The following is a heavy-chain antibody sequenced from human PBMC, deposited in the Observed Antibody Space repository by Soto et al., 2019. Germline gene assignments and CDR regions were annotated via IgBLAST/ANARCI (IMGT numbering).Heavy chain of an antibody. V-gene: IGHV3-23*01. CDR3: ARPDRDSYNYEY. CDR2: ISDSGGTT. D-gene: IGHD5-12*01. Sequence: EVQLLESGGGLVQPGGSLRLSCAASGFTFSFYAMNWVRQAPGKGLEWVSGISDSGGTTYYADSVKGRFTISRDNSKITLYLQMNSLGVEDTAVYYCARPDRDSYNYEYWGQGTLVTVSA. J-gene: IGHJ4*02. CDR1: GFTFSFYA.